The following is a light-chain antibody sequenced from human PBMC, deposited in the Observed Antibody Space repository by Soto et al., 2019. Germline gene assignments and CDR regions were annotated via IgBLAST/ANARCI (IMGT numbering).Light chain of an antibody. Sequence: IIVTDSPRTPVLSPRERATPPFRASPSVSSRLLAWSPQKPGQPPRLLIYGASRRATGIPDRFSRSASGTDFPLTLSPLETDDFAVYFSQQYSDLPMTFGQGTRLEIK. V-gene: IGKV3-20*01. CDR1: PSVSSRL. CDR3: QQYSDLPMT. CDR2: GAS. J-gene: IGKJ5*01.